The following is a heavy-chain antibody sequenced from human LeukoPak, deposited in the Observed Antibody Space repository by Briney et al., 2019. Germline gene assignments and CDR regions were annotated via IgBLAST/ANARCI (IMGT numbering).Heavy chain of an antibody. CDR3: TRGGGWFPDY. J-gene: IGHJ4*02. D-gene: IGHD6-19*01. CDR1: GFALSSYW. Sequence: GGSLRLSCVASGFALSSYWMSWVRQAPGKGLEWVANIKQDGSKQYYVDSGKGRFTISRDNAKNSLYLQMNSLRAEDTAVYYCTRGGGWFPDYWGQGTLVTVSS. V-gene: IGHV3-7*04. CDR2: IKQDGSKQ.